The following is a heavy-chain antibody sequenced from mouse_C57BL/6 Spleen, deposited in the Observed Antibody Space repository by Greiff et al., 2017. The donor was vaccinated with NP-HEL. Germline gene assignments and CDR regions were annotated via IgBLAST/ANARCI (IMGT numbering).Heavy chain of an antibody. V-gene: IGHV1-15*01. CDR1: GYTFTDYE. Sequence: QVQLKQSGAELVRPGASVTLSCKASGYTFTDYEMHWVKQTPVHGLEWIGAIDPETGGTAYNQKFKGKAILTADKSSSTAYMELRSLTSEDSAVYYFYGSSYVRAMDYWGQGTSVTVSS. D-gene: IGHD1-1*01. J-gene: IGHJ4*01. CDR3: YGSSYVRAMDY. CDR2: IDPETGGT.